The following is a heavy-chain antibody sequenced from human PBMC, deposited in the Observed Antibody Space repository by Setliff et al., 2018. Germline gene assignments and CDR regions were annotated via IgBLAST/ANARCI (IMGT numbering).Heavy chain of an antibody. CDR1: GGSLSSYY. D-gene: IGHD3-10*01. Sequence: SETLSLTCTVSGGSLSSYYWSWFRQPPGKGLEWIGYIHYSGYTNYNPSLKSRVTISVDTSKNQFYLKLSSVTAADTAVYYCARYYGSGPLNWFDPWGQGTLVTVSS. CDR3: ARYYGSGPLNWFDP. V-gene: IGHV4-59*08. J-gene: IGHJ5*02. CDR2: IHYSGYT.